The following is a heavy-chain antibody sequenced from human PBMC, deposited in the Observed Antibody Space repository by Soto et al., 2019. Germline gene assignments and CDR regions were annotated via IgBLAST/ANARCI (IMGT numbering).Heavy chain of an antibody. CDR1: GFTFSSYA. D-gene: IGHD2-15*01. CDR2: ISYDGSNK. V-gene: IGHV3-30-3*01. Sequence: QVQLVESGGGVVQPGRSLRLSCAASGFTFSSYAMHWVRQAPGKGLEWVAVISYDGSNKYYADSVKGRFTISRDNSKNTLYLQMNSLRAEDTAVYCCARTLGRDRYDAFDIWGQGTMVTVSS. J-gene: IGHJ3*02. CDR3: ARTLGRDRYDAFDI.